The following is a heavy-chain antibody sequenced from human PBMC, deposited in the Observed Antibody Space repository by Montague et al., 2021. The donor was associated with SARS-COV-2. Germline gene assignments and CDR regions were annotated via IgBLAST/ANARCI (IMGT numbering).Heavy chain of an antibody. J-gene: IGHJ4*02. CDR1: GFSFSSSV. D-gene: IGHD2-15*01. CDR2: ISYDGNIK. V-gene: IGHV3-30*04. Sequence: SLRLSCAASGFSFSSSVMHWVRQAPGKGLEWVAVISYDGNIKNYIDSVKGRFTISRDNSKNTLYLQMNGLGPDDTAVYYCARGPHYCSGGDCFWGQGALVTVSS. CDR3: ARGPHYCSGGDCF.